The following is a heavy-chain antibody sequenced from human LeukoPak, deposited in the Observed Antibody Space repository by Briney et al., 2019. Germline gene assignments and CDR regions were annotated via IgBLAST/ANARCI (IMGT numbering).Heavy chain of an antibody. Sequence: GGSLRLSCAASGFTFSSYGMHWVRQAPGKGLEWVAVISYDGSNKYYADSVKGRFTISRDNSKNKLYLQMNSLRAEDTAVYYCAKEGARKAAYPNTFDYWGQGTLVTVSS. V-gene: IGHV3-30*18. CDR3: AKEGARKAAYPNTFDY. J-gene: IGHJ4*02. CDR1: GFTFSSYG. CDR2: ISYDGSNK. D-gene: IGHD2-15*01.